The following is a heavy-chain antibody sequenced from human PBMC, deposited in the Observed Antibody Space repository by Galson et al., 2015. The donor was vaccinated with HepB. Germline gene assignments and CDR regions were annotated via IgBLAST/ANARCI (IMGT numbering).Heavy chain of an antibody. Sequence: SLRLSCAASGFTFSSYAMSWVRQAPGKGLEWVSAISCSGGSTYYADSVKGRFTISRDNSKNTLYLQMNSLRAKDTAVYYCATSRDFWSGYYAGRDYYCYYGMDAWGQGTTVPVSS. CDR1: GFTFSSYA. D-gene: IGHD3-3*01. CDR2: ISCSGGST. J-gene: IGHJ6*02. CDR3: ATSRDFWSGYYAGRDYYCYYGMDA. V-gene: IGHV3-23*01.